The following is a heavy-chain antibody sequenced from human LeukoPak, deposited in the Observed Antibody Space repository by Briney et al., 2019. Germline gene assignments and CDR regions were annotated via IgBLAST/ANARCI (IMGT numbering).Heavy chain of an antibody. V-gene: IGHV1-24*01. CDR1: GYTLTELS. CDR3: ARDPSLHYDSSGYYEDGYYFDY. J-gene: IGHJ4*02. D-gene: IGHD3-22*01. Sequence: GASVKVSCKVSGYTLTELSMHWVRQAPGKGLEWMGGFDPEDGETIYAQKFQGRVTMTEDTSTDTAYMELSSLRSEDTAVYYCARDPSLHYDSSGYYEDGYYFDYWGQGTLVTVSS. CDR2: FDPEDGET.